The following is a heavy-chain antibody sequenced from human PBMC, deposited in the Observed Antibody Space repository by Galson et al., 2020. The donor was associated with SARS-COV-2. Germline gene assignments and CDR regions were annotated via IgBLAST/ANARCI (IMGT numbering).Heavy chain of an antibody. D-gene: IGHD4-17*01. V-gene: IGHV1-24*01. CDR1: GYTLTELS. J-gene: IGHJ6*02. CDR3: ATANGDFGNFTYYYYGMDS. CDR2: FDPEDGET. Sequence: ASVKVSCKVSGYTLTELSMHWVRQAPGKGLEWMGGFDPEDGETIYAQKFQGRVTMTEDTSTDTAYMELSSLRSEDTAVYYCATANGDFGNFTYYYYGMDSWGQGTTVTVSS.